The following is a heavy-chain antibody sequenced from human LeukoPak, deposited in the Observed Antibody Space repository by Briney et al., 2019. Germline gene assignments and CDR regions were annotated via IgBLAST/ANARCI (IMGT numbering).Heavy chain of an antibody. Sequence: GRSLRLSCAASGFTFSNYAMHWVRQAPDKGLEWVAIISYDGNTKYYVDSVKGRFTISRDNSKNTLYLQMSSLRADDTAVYYCARHSSRWYDGGINWFDPWGQGTLVTVSS. D-gene: IGHD6-19*01. CDR3: ARHSSRWYDGGINWFDP. CDR2: ISYDGNTK. CDR1: GFTFSNYA. V-gene: IGHV3-30*04. J-gene: IGHJ5*02.